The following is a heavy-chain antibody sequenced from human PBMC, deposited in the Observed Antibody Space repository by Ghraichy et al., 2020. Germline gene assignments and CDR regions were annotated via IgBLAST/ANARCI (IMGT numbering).Heavy chain of an antibody. V-gene: IGHV4-59*01. CDR2: IYYSGST. Sequence: ETLSLTCTVSGGSISSYYWSWIRQPPGKGLEWIGYIYYSGSTNYNPSLKSRVTISVDTSKNQFSLKLSSVTAADTAVYYCARLNYYDSSGYGTFDPWGQGTLVTVSS. CDR1: GGSISSYY. CDR3: ARLNYYDSSGYGTFDP. J-gene: IGHJ5*02. D-gene: IGHD3-22*01.